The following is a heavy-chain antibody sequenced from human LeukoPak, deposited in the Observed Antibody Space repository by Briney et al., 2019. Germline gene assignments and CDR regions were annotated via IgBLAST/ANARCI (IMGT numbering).Heavy chain of an antibody. D-gene: IGHD6-13*01. CDR1: GGSISSGGYY. J-gene: IGHJ4*02. V-gene: IGHV4-31*03. CDR3: ARGWSSWYEIDY. CDR2: IYYSGST. Sequence: PSETLSLTCTVSGGSISSGGYYWSWIRQHPGKGLEWIGYIYYSGSTYYNPSLKSRVTISVDTSKNQFSLKLSSVTAADTAVYYCARGWSSWYEIDYWGQGTLVTVSS.